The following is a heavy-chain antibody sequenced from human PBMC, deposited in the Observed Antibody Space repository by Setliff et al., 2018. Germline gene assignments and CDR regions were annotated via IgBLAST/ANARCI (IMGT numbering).Heavy chain of an antibody. Sequence: ASVKVSCKASGYTFTSYGVSWVRQAPGQGFEWMGWISTYTANTKYAQRFQGRVTMTTDTSTSTAYMELRSLRSDDTAVYYCVRDAGWQYDDYAGVYFPHWGQGTLVTVSS. CDR3: VRDAGWQYDDYAGVYFPH. D-gene: IGHD4-17*01. CDR1: GYTFTSYG. CDR2: ISTYTANT. V-gene: IGHV1-18*01. J-gene: IGHJ1*01.